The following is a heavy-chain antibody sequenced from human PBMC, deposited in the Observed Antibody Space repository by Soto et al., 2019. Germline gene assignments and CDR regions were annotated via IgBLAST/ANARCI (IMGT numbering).Heavy chain of an antibody. Sequence: GGSLRLSCAASGFTVNSSYMTWIRQAPGKGLQWVADISSGGTTKYADSVRGRFSISRDMSKNTLYLQMNSLRVEDTAVYYCATLAEGAFDIWGQGTMVTVSS. V-gene: IGHV3-53*01. J-gene: IGHJ3*02. CDR3: ATLAEGAFDI. CDR2: ISSGGTT. CDR1: GFTVNSSY.